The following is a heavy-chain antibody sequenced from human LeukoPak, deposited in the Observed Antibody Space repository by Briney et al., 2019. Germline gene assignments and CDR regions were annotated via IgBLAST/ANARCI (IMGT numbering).Heavy chain of an antibody. V-gene: IGHV1-69*13. D-gene: IGHD6-13*01. CDR3: ARGVYSSSWYEDY. J-gene: IGHJ4*02. CDR2: IIPIFGTA. Sequence: ASVKVSCKASGGTFSSYAISWVRQAPGQGLEWMGGIIPIFGTANYAQKFQGRVTITADESTSTAYMELSSLRSDDTAVYYCARGVYSSSWYEDYWGQGTLVTVSS. CDR1: GGTFSSYA.